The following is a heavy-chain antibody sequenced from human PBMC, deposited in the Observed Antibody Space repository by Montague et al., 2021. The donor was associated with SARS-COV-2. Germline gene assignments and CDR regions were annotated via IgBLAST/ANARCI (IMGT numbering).Heavy chain of an antibody. CDR1: GGSFSGYY. J-gene: IGHJ4*02. Sequence: SETLSLTCAVYGGSFSGYYWSWIRQPPGKGLDLIGEINHSGSTNYNPSLKSRVTISVDTSKNQFSLKLSSVTAADTAVYYCARHALGYFDWLNEGYFDYWGQGTLVTVAS. D-gene: IGHD3-9*01. CDR2: INHSGST. CDR3: ARHALGYFDWLNEGYFDY. V-gene: IGHV4-34*01.